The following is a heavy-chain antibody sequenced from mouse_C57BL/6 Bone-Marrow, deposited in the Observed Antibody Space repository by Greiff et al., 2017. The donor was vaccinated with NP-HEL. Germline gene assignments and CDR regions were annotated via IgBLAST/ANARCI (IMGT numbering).Heavy chain of an antibody. V-gene: IGHV5-6*02. CDR1: GFTFSSYG. CDR3: ARGGIYYGFGGFAY. Sequence: EVKLMESGGDLVKPGGSLKLSCAASGFTFSSYGMSWVRQTPDTRLEWVATISSGGSYTYYPDSVKGRFTISRDNAKNTLYLQMSSLKSEDTAMYYCARGGIYYGFGGFAYWGQGTLVTVSA. D-gene: IGHD2-2*01. CDR2: ISSGGSYT. J-gene: IGHJ3*01.